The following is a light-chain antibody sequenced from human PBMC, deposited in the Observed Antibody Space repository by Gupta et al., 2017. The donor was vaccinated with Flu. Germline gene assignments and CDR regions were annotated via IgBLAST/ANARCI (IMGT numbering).Light chain of an antibody. J-gene: IGLJ2*01. CDR1: SSNIGAGYD. V-gene: IGLV1-40*01. CDR2: YNN. Sequence: QSVLTQPPSVSGAPGQRVTISCTGSSSNIGAGYDVHWYQQLPATATPLLIYYNNNRPYAVPPRCFCATKCASASPVTTSRHHEDEADDYYYYAGNSIRDCKVFGGGTKLTVL. CDR3: YYAGNSIRDCKV.